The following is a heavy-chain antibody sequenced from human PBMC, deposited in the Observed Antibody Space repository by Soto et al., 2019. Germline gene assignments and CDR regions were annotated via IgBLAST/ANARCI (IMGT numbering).Heavy chain of an antibody. CDR2: IKGDGSVT. D-gene: IGHD6-6*01. J-gene: IGHJ6*02. CDR1: GFTFSNFW. Sequence: GGSLRLSCPASGFTFSNFWMSWARQAPGKGLEWVANIKGDGSVTQYVASVEGRFTISRDNAKYSLYLQMNSLRVEDTALYYCVIPTRSVRGMGVWGQGTTVTVSS. V-gene: IGHV3-7*03. CDR3: VIPTRSVRGMGV.